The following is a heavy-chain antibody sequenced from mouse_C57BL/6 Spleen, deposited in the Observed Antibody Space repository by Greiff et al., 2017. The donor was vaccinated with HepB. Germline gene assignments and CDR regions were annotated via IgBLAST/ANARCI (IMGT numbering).Heavy chain of an antibody. D-gene: IGHD2-1*01. CDR3: ARGGNYEAWFAY. J-gene: IGHJ3*01. CDR2: SNPGSGGT. V-gene: IGHV1-54*01. Sequence: QVQLQQSGAELVRPGTSVKVSCKASGYAFTNYLIEWVKQRPGQGLEWIGVSNPGSGGTNYNEKFKGKATLTADKSSSTAYMQLSSLTSEDSAVYFCARGGNYEAWFAYWGQGTLVTVSA. CDR1: GYAFTNYL.